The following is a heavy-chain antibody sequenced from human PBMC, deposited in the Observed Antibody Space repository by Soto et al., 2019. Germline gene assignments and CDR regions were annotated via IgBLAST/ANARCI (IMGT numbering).Heavy chain of an antibody. Sequence: SETLSLTCTVSGGSISSSSYYWGWVRQPPGKGLEWIGSIYYSGSTYYNPSLKSRVTISVDTSKNQFSLKLSSVTAADTAVYYCARQAQSGGGCSWYFPTIQLPYYYSGMDVWGQGTTVTVSS. J-gene: IGHJ6*02. CDR3: ARQAQSGGGCSWYFPTIQLPYYYSGMDV. V-gene: IGHV4-39*01. CDR1: GGSISSSSYY. CDR2: IYYSGST. D-gene: IGHD6-13*01.